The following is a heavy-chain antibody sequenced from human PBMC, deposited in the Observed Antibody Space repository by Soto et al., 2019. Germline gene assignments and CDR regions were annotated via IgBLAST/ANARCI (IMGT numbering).Heavy chain of an antibody. CDR2: INPQSGGT. V-gene: IGHV1-2*02. D-gene: IGHD6-6*01. Sequence: QVQLVQSGAEVKKPGASVKVSCKASGYRFTGYYIHWVRQAPGQGLEWMGWINPQSGGTKFVQKFQESVTMTRDTSINTAYMELSRLRSDDTAIYYCARFRYSSSGPIDYWGQGSLVTVSS. J-gene: IGHJ4*02. CDR1: GYRFTGYY. CDR3: ARFRYSSSGPIDY.